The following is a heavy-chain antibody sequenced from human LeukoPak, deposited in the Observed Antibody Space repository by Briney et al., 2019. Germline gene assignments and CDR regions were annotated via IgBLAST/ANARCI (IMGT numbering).Heavy chain of an antibody. CDR3: VKDPRYSYGS. D-gene: IGHD5-18*01. CDR1: GFTFSSYS. J-gene: IGHJ4*02. Sequence: PGGSLRLSCAASGFTFSSYSMHWVRQAPGKGLEYVSAISSNGGSTYYADSVKGRFTISRDNSKNTLYLQMSSLRAEDTAVYYCVKDPRYSYGSWGQGTLVTVSS. V-gene: IGHV3-64D*09. CDR2: ISSNGGST.